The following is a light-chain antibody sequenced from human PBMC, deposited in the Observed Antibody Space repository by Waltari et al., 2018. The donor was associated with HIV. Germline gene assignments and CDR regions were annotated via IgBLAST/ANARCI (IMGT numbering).Light chain of an antibody. CDR2: AAT. J-gene: IGKJ4*01. CDR1: QAISDY. V-gene: IGKV1-39*01. CDR3: QQSYTMPLT. Sequence: DIQMTQSPSSLSASVGDTITITCRASQAISDYLNWYQQKPGRAPKLLIYAATNLQRGVASRFSATRSGTDFTLTIDRLQPEELATYYCQQSYTMPLTFGGGT.